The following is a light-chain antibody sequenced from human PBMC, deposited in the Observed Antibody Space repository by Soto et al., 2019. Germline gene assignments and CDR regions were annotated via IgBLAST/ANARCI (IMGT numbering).Light chain of an antibody. Sequence: EIVLTQSPGTLSLSPGERATLYCRASQTVNSIYLAWYQRKPGQAPRLLIYHASRRATGIPARFSGSGSGTDFTLTINSLEPEDFAVYYCLQRRNWPPLTFGGGTKVDIK. CDR2: HAS. CDR3: LQRRNWPPLT. CDR1: QTVNSIY. J-gene: IGKJ4*01. V-gene: IGKV3D-20*02.